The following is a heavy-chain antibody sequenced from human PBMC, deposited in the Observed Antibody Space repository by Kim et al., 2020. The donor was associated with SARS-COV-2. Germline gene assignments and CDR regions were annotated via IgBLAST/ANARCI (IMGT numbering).Heavy chain of an antibody. J-gene: IGHJ4*02. V-gene: IGHV3-53*01. CDR3: ARTVTLGNSYWGY. CDR2: IYHGGNT. Sequence: GGSLRLSCAASGISVSNIYMGWVRQAPGKGLEWVSTIYHGGNTSFADSVRGRFAVSRDNSKNTIYLQMNNLRAEDTALYYCARTVTLGNSYWGYWGQGTRVTVSS. D-gene: IGHD5-18*01. CDR1: GISVSNIY.